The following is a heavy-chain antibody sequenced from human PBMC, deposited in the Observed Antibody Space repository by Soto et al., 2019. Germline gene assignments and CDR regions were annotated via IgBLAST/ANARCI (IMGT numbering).Heavy chain of an antibody. CDR2: ISSSGGTI. CDR1: GFTCSSYS. Sequence: EVQLVESGGGLVQPGGSLRLSCVVSGFTCSSYSMKWVRQAPGKGLEWVSYISSSGGTIYYADSVKGRFTISRDNAKNSLFLQMTSLRAEDTAVYFCARGYTVTTELSGYWGQGTLVIVSS. V-gene: IGHV3-48*01. J-gene: IGHJ4*02. CDR3: ARGYTVTTELSGY. D-gene: IGHD4-17*01.